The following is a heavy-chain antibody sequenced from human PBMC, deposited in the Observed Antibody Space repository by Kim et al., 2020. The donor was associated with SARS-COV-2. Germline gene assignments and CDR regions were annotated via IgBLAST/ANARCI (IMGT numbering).Heavy chain of an antibody. CDR3: ARDSPGRWDSSGYLDY. D-gene: IGHD3-22*01. J-gene: IGHJ4*01. CDR1: GFTFSSYA. V-gene: IGHV3-30*04. CDR2: ISYDGSNK. Sequence: GGSLRLSCAASGFTFSSYAMHWVRQAPGKGLEWVAVISYDGSNKYYADSVKGRFTISRDNSKNTLYLQMNSLRAEDTAVYYCARDSPGRWDSSGYLDYWG.